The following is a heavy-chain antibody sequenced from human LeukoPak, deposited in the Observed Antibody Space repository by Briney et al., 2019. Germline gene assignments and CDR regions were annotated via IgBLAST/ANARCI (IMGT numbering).Heavy chain of an antibody. CDR1: GFTFSDYG. CDR3: AKQIYYYGSESYYFDY. D-gene: IGHD3-10*01. CDR2: IRYDIYGK. V-gene: IGHV3-30*02. J-gene: IGHJ4*02. Sequence: PGGSLRLSCAASGFTFSDYGMHWVRQAPGKGLEWVAFIRYDIYGKYYADSVRGRFTISRDNSKNTLYLQMNSLRAEDTAVYHCAKQIYYYGSESYYFDYWGQGALVTVSS.